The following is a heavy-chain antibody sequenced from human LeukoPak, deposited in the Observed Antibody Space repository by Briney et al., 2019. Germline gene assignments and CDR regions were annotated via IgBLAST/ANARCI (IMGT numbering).Heavy chain of an antibody. Sequence: GGFLRLSCVASGITFSSYDMSWVRQAPGKGLEWISAISDRGKTDYADSVKGRFTISRDNSKNTLYLQLSSLRADDTAIYYCAKLPTLFGVADSFDIWGQGTLVTVSS. V-gene: IGHV3-23*01. CDR3: AKLPTLFGVADSFDI. CDR1: GITFSSYD. D-gene: IGHD3-3*01. J-gene: IGHJ3*02. CDR2: ISDRGKT.